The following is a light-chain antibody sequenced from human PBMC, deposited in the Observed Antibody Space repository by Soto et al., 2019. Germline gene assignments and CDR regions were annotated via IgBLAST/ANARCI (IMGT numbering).Light chain of an antibody. CDR3: SSYTSRHVV. J-gene: IGLJ2*01. CDR1: SSDVAGYNY. CDR2: EVS. V-gene: IGLV2-14*01. Sequence: QSALTQPASVSGSPGQSITISCTGTSSDVAGYNYVSWYQQHPGKAPKLMIYEVSNRPSGVSNRFSGSKSGNTASLTISGLQAEDEADYYCSSYTSRHVVFGGGTKVTVL.